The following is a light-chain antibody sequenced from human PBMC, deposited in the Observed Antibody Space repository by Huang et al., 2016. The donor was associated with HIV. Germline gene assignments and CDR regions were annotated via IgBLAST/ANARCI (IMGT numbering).Light chain of an antibody. CDR2: AAS. V-gene: IGKV1-8*01. Sequence: IRMTQSPSSLSASTGDRVTITCLANQDINNFLAWYQQRPGSVPKLLIYAASTLQSGVPSRFSGNGSGTDFTLTIGCLHSEDVATYYCQQYDIHPLTFGPGTRVDIK. CDR1: QDINNF. J-gene: IGKJ3*01. CDR3: QQYDIHPLT.